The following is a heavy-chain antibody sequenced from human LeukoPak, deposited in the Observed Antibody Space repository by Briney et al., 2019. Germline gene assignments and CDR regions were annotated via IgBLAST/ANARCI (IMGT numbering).Heavy chain of an antibody. CDR3: ARDSGTTGEVKFDP. CDR1: GGSISSYY. D-gene: IGHD3-10*01. V-gene: IGHV4-4*07. J-gene: IGHJ5*02. CDR2: IYSSGST. Sequence: SETLSLTCTVSGGSISSYYWSWIRQPAGKGLEWIGRIYSSGSTDYNPSLKSRVTMSVDTSKNKFSLKLSSVTAADTAVYYCARDSGTTGEVKFDPWSQGTLVTVSS.